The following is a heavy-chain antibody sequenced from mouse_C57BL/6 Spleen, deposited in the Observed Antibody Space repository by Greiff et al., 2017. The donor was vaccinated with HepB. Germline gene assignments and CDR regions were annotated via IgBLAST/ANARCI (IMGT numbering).Heavy chain of an antibody. CDR1: GFTFSDYY. CDR3: ARGSSQWYFDV. V-gene: IGHV5-16*01. J-gene: IGHJ1*03. D-gene: IGHD1-1*01. Sequence: EVKVVESEGGLVQPGRSMKLSCTASGFTFSDYYMAWVRQVPEKGLEWVANINYDGSSTYYLDSLKSRFIISRDNAKNILYLQMSSLKSEDTATYYCARGSSQWYFDVWGTGTTVTVSS. CDR2: INYDGSST.